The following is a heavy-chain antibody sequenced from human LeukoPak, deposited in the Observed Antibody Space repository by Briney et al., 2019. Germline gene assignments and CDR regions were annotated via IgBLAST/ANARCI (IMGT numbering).Heavy chain of an antibody. D-gene: IGHD4-17*01. J-gene: IGHJ6*02. CDR1: GGSISYYY. Sequence: ETSEPLSLTCTVSGGSISYYYWSWTRQSPGKGREWIGYIYYRGTTNYNPSLKSRVTISVDTSKNQFSLQLRSVTAADTAVYYCAREDPQTTVPEGMDVWGQGTTVTVSS. CDR2: IYYRGTT. V-gene: IGHV4-59*01. CDR3: AREDPQTTVPEGMDV.